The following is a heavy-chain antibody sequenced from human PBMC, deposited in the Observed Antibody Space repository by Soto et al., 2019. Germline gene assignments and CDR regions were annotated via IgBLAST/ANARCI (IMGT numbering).Heavy chain of an antibody. Sequence: EVQLVESGGGLVQPGRSLRLSCAASGFSFDEYAMHWVRQAPGKGLEWVSGVSWNSGTMDYGDSVRGRFAISRDNAKNSLYLQMNSLTTEDTALYYCAKGFCSSTRCLTYSYMDVWGKGTTVTVSS. J-gene: IGHJ6*03. CDR2: VSWNSGTM. CDR1: GFSFDEYA. CDR3: AKGFCSSTRCLTYSYMDV. D-gene: IGHD2-2*01. V-gene: IGHV3-9*01.